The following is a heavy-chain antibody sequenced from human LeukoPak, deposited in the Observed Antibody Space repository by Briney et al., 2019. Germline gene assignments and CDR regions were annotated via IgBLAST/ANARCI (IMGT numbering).Heavy chain of an antibody. D-gene: IGHD2-2*01. J-gene: IGHJ4*02. CDR2: IYYSGTT. V-gene: IGHV4-59*01. CDR1: GGSIGNFY. Sequence: AGTLSLTCTVSGGSIGNFYWNWIRQSPGKGLEWIGYIYYSGTTHYNPYLKSRVTISLCMSSNQFSLRLDSVTAADTAVYYCARGASLDFWGQGILVRLST. CDR3: ARGASLDF.